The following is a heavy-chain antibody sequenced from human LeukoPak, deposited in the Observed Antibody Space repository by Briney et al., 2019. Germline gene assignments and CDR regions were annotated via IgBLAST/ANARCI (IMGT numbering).Heavy chain of an antibody. CDR2: INPSGGST. J-gene: IGHJ3*02. CDR3: ARDLPRYSYGYDAFDI. Sequence: GASVKVSCKASGYSFTSYYMHWVRQAPGQGLEWMGIINPSGGSTSYAQKFQGRVTMTRDTSTSTVYMELSSLRSEDTAVYYCARDLPRYSYGYDAFDIWGQGTMVTVSS. V-gene: IGHV1-46*01. CDR1: GYSFTSYY. D-gene: IGHD5-18*01.